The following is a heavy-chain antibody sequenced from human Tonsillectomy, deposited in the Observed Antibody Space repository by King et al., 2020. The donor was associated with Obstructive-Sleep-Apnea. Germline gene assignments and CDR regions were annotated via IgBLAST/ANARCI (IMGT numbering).Heavy chain of an antibody. CDR2: IYYSGST. CDR1: GGSISSYY. CDR3: ARVKFEDSSGYYYFDY. J-gene: IGHJ4*02. Sequence: QLQESGPGLVKPSETLSLTCTVSGGSISSYYWSWIRQPPGKGLEWIGFIYYSGSTNYNPSLKSRVTISVDTSKNKFSLRLSSGTAADTAVYYCARVKFEDSSGYYYFDYWGQGTLVTVSS. D-gene: IGHD3-22*01. V-gene: IGHV4-59*01.